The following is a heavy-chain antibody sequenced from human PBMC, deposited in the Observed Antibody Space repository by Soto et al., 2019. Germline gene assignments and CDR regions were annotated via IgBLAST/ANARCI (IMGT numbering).Heavy chain of an antibody. V-gene: IGHV3-30*18. Sequence: GWSLRLSCAASGFTFSSYGMHWVRQAPGKGLEWVAVISYDGSNKYYADSVKGRFTISRDNSKNTLYLQMNSLRAEDTAVYYCAKDADSSSWSALDYWGQGTLVTVSS. CDR2: ISYDGSNK. J-gene: IGHJ4*02. CDR1: GFTFSSYG. CDR3: AKDADSSSWSALDY. D-gene: IGHD6-13*01.